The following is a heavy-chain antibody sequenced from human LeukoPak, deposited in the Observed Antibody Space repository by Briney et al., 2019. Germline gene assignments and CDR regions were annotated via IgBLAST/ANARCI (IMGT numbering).Heavy chain of an antibody. CDR3: ARDRSGRDYGSGSYLVADAFDI. CDR2: ISYDGGTK. J-gene: IGHJ3*02. Sequence: PGGSLRLPCAASGFTFSNYALHWVRQAPGKGLEWVAVISYDGGTKYYADSVKGRFTISRDNSKNTLYLQMNSLRDEDTAVYYCARDRSGRDYGSGSYLVADAFDIWGQGTMVTVSS. CDR1: GFTFSNYA. D-gene: IGHD3-10*01. V-gene: IGHV3-30*01.